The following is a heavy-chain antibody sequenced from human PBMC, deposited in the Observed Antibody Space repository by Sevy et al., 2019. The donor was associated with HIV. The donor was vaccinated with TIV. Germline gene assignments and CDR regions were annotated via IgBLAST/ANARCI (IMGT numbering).Heavy chain of an antibody. CDR3: ARGDNPELPSAFDI. J-gene: IGHJ3*02. D-gene: IGHD1-26*01. CDR1: GGTFSSYA. V-gene: IGHV1-69*06. CDR2: IIPIFGTA. Sequence: ASVKVSCKASGGTFSSYAISWVRQAPGQGLEWMGGIIPIFGTANYAQKFQGRVPITADKSTGPAYMELSSLRSEDTAGYYCARGDNPELPSAFDIWGQGTMVTVSS.